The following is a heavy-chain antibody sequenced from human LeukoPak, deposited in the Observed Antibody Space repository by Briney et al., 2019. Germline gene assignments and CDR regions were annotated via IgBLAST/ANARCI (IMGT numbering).Heavy chain of an antibody. D-gene: IGHD2-15*01. CDR1: GGTFSSYA. V-gene: IGHV1-69*13. CDR3: ARVGYCSGGSCYYYYYGMDV. J-gene: IGHJ6*02. Sequence: SVTVSCKASGGTFSSYAISWVRQAPGQGLEWMGGIIPIFGTANYAQKFQGRVTITADESTSTAYMELSSLRSEDTAVYYCARVGYCSGGSCYYYYYGMDVWGQGTTVTVSS. CDR2: IIPIFGTA.